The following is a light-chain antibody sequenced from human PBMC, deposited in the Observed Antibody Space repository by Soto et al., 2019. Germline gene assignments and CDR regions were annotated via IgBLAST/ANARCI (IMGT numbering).Light chain of an antibody. CDR3: NSDTTRGTRV. J-gene: IGLJ3*02. Sequence: QSVLTQPASVSGSPGQSITISCTGTSSDVGGYNYVSWYQQHPDKAPKLMIYEVSNRPSGVSNRFSGSKSGNTASLTISGLQAEDEAVYCCNSDTTRGTRVFGGGTKLTVL. CDR1: SSDVGGYNY. CDR2: EVS. V-gene: IGLV2-14*01.